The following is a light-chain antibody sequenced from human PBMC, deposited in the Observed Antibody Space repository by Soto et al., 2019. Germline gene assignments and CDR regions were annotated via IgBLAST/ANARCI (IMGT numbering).Light chain of an antibody. V-gene: IGKV3-20*01. J-gene: IGKJ5*01. Sequence: EIVMTQSPATLSVSPGERATLSCRASQSVRSSFLAWYQQKPGQAPSLLIYGASTRATGIPARFSGSGSGTEFTLTITRLEPEDSAVYFCQQYTGPPTTFGQGTRLEIK. CDR2: GAS. CDR1: QSVRSSF. CDR3: QQYTGPPTT.